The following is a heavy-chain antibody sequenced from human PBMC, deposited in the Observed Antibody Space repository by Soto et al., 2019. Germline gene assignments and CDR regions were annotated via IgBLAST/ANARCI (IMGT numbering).Heavy chain of an antibody. CDR1: GGSISSGGYY. J-gene: IGHJ4*02. Sequence: QVQLQESGPGLVKPSQTLSLTCTVSGGSISSGGYYWSWIRQHPGKGLEWIGYIYYSGSTYYNPSLKSRVTISVDTSKNQSSLKLSSVTAADTAVYYCARANVYYDILTGYPKGGFDYWGQGTLVTVSS. CDR2: IYYSGST. CDR3: ARANVYYDILTGYPKGGFDY. V-gene: IGHV4-31*03. D-gene: IGHD3-9*01.